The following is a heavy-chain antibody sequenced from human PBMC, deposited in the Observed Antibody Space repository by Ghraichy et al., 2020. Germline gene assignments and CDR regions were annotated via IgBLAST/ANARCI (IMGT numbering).Heavy chain of an antibody. J-gene: IGHJ4*02. V-gene: IGHV4-4*09. CDR3: ARQKSYYDSSGFFDY. CDR2: IYTSGST. D-gene: IGHD3-22*01. CDR1: GGSISSYY. Sequence: SETLSLTCTVSGGSISSYYWGWIRQPPGKGLEWIGYIYTSGSTNYNPSLKSRVNISVDTSKNQFSLKLSSVTAADTAVYYCARQKSYYDSSGFFDYWGQGTLVTVSS.